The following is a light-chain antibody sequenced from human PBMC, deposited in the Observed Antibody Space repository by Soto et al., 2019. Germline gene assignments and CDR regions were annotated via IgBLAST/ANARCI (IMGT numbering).Light chain of an antibody. V-gene: IGKV3-20*01. Sequence: EIVLKQSPGTLSLSPGERATLSCRASQSVSSSYLAWYQQTPGQAPRLLIYGASSRATGIPDRFSGSGSGTDFTLTISRLEPEDFAVYYCQQYGSSPLTFGGGTKVEIK. CDR3: QQYGSSPLT. CDR1: QSVSSSY. CDR2: GAS. J-gene: IGKJ4*01.